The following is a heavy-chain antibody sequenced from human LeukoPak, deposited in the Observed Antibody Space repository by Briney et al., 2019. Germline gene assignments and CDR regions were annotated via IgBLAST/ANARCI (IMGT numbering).Heavy chain of an antibody. V-gene: IGHV4-30-2*01. CDR2: IFHTGST. Sequence: SQTLSLTCVVSGDSISSGAYSWSWIRQPPGKGLEWIGYIFHTGSTFYNPSLKSRVTISVDNSKNQFSLRLTSVTAADTAVYYCAREFWFANAPGSWLDPWGQGTLVTVSS. J-gene: IGHJ5*02. CDR1: GDSISSGAYS. D-gene: IGHD3-10*01. CDR3: AREFWFANAPGSWLDP.